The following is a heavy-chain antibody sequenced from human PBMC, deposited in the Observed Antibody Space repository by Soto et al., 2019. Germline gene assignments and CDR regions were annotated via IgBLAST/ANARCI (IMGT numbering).Heavy chain of an antibody. CDR1: GYSFTSYW. J-gene: IGHJ5*02. D-gene: IGHD6-19*01. V-gene: IGHV5-51*01. CDR3: ARPFDTSGWYDH. Sequence: GESLKISCKGSGYSFTSYWIAWVRQMPGKGLECMGIIYPGDSDTRYSPSFEGQVTISADKSIDTAYLQWSSLKASDSAMYYCARPFDTSGWYDHWGQGTLVTVSS. CDR2: IYPGDSDT.